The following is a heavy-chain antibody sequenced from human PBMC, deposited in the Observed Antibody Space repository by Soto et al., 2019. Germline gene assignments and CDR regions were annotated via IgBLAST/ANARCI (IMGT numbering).Heavy chain of an antibody. J-gene: IGHJ6*02. CDR1: GFTVSSNY. CDR3: AREGNYDYYGMDV. CDR2: IYSGGST. Sequence: PGGSLRLSCAASGFTVSSNYMSWVRQAPGKGLEWVSVIYSGGSTYYADSVKDRFTISRDNSKNTLYLQMNSLRAEDTAVYYCAREGNYDYYGMDVWGQGTTVTVSS. V-gene: IGHV3-66*01.